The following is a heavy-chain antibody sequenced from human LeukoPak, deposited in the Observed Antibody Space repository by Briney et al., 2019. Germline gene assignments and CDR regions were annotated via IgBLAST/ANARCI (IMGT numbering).Heavy chain of an antibody. CDR3: ARTYSSSWYDNWFNP. Sequence: SGPTLVKPTQTLTLTCTFSGFSLSTSGVGVGWIRQPPGKALEWLALIYWNDDKRYSPSLESRLTITKDTSKNQVVLTMTNMDPVDTATYYCARTYSSSWYDNWFNPWGQGTLVTVSS. CDR1: GFSLSTSGVG. V-gene: IGHV2-5*01. CDR2: IYWNDDK. J-gene: IGHJ5*02. D-gene: IGHD6-13*01.